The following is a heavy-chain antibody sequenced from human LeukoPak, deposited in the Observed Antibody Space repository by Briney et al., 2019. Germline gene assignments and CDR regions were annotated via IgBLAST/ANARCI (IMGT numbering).Heavy chain of an antibody. J-gene: IGHJ6*02. CDR2: ISWSSGSI. D-gene: IGHD3-22*01. CDR1: GFTFDDYA. V-gene: IGHV3-9*01. Sequence: GGSLRLSCAASGFTFDDYAMHWVRQAPGKGREWASGISWSSGSIGYADSVKGRFTISRDNAKNSLYLQMNSLRAEDTAVYYCARDYYDSSGYPERDYYYGMDVWGQGTTVTVSS. CDR3: ARDYYDSSGYPERDYYYGMDV.